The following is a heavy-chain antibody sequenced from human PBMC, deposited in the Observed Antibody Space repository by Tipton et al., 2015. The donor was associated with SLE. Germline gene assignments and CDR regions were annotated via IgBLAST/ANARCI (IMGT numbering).Heavy chain of an antibody. D-gene: IGHD5-24*01. CDR3: ARLEGDGYKWYFDY. CDR1: GEALSSSSYY. Sequence: GEALSSSSYYWGWVRQPPGKGLEWIGTIYYSGSTYYNTSLKSRVTISAATSKNQFSLKLSSVTAADTAVYYCARLEGDGYKWYFDYWGQGTLVTVST. J-gene: IGHJ4*02. CDR2: IYYSGST. V-gene: IGHV4-39*01.